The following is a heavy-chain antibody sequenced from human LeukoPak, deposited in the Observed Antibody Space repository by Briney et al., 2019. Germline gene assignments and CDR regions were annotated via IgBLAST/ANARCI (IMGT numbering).Heavy chain of an antibody. J-gene: IGHJ4*02. CDR2: INSDGSNT. CDR3: ATGGIRPSDY. Sequence: TGGSLRLSCAASGFTFSSYWIHWVRQAPGKGLVWVSRINSDGSNTSYADSVKGRFTISRDNAKNTLYLQMNRLRAEDTAVYYCATGGIRPSDYWGQGTLVTVSS. D-gene: IGHD3-16*01. CDR1: GFTFSSYW. V-gene: IGHV3-74*01.